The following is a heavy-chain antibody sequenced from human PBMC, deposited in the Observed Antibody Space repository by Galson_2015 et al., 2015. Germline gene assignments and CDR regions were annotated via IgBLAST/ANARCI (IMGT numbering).Heavy chain of an antibody. Sequence: QSGAEVKKPGESLRISCKGSGYSFTSYWISWVRQMPGKGLEWMGRIDPSDSYTNYSPSFQGHVTISADKSISTAYLQWSSLKASDTAMYYCARHLPGYDYGWWFDPWAQGTLVTVSS. J-gene: IGHJ5*02. CDR2: IDPSDSYT. D-gene: IGHD5-12*01. CDR3: ARHLPGYDYGWWFDP. V-gene: IGHV5-10-1*01. CDR1: GYSFTSYW.